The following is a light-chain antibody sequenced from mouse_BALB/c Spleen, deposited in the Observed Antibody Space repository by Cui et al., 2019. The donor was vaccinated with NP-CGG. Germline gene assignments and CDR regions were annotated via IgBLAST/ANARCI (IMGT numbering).Light chain of an antibody. CDR3: ALWYSTHWV. CDR2: GTS. J-gene: IGLJ1*01. V-gene: IGLV2*02. CDR1: TGAVTTSNY. Sequence: QAVVTQESELTTSPGGTVTFTCRSSTGAVTTSNYANWVQEKPDHLLTGLIGGTSNRAPGVSARFSGSLIGDKAALTITGAQTEDDAMYFCALWYSTHWVFGGGTKLTVL.